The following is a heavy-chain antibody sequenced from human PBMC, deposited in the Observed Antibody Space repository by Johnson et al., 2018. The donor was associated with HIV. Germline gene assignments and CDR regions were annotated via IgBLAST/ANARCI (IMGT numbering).Heavy chain of an antibody. CDR2: TSPSGGGT. J-gene: IGHJ3*02. Sequence: VQLVESGGGVVRPGGSLRLTCEASGFMFDEYGMSWVRQAPGKGLEWVSATSPSGGGTYYADSVKGRFTISRDNSKNTLFLQMNSLRAGDTAVYYCARVTNDAFDIWGQGTMVTVSS. CDR3: ARVTNDAFDI. V-gene: IGHV3-23*04. CDR1: GFMFDEYG.